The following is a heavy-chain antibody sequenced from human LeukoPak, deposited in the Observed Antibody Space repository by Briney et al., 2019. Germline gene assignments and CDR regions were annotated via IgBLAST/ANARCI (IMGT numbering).Heavy chain of an antibody. CDR3: ARAAAVPYYYYMDV. D-gene: IGHD6-25*01. Sequence: ASVKVSCKASGGTFSSYAISWVRQAPGQGLEWMGGIIPIFGTANYAQKFQGRVTITTDESTSTAYMELSSPRSEDTAVYYCARAAAVPYYYYMDVWGKGTTVTVSS. J-gene: IGHJ6*03. CDR2: IIPIFGTA. CDR1: GGTFSSYA. V-gene: IGHV1-69*05.